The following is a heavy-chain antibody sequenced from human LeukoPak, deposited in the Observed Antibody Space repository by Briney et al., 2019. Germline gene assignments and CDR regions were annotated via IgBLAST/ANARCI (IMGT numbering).Heavy chain of an antibody. D-gene: IGHD3-22*01. CDR2: IIPIFGTA. CDR3: AREGYYDSSGYQLAYYFDY. CDR1: GGTFSSYA. J-gene: IGHJ4*02. V-gene: IGHV1-69*13. Sequence: SVKVSCKASGGTFSSYAISWVRQAPGQGLGWMGGIIPIFGTANYAQKFQGRVTITADESTSTAYMELSSLRSEDTAVYYCAREGYYDSSGYQLAYYFDYWGQGTLVTVSS.